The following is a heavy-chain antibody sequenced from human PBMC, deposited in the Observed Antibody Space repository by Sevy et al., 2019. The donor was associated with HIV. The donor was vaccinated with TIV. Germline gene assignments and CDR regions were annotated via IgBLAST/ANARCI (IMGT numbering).Heavy chain of an antibody. CDR2: ISSSSSYI. V-gene: IGHV3-21*01. J-gene: IGHJ3*02. Sequence: GGSLRLSCAASGFTFSSSNMNWVRQAPGKGLEWVSSISSSSSYIYYADSLKGRFTISRDNAKNSLYLQMNSLSAEDTAVYYCARDEATGIAFDIWGQGTMVTVPS. CDR1: GFTFSSSN. D-gene: IGHD5-12*01. CDR3: ARDEATGIAFDI.